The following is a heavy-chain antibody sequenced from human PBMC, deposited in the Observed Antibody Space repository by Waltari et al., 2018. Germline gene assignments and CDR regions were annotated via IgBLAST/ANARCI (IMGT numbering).Heavy chain of an antibody. J-gene: IGHJ4*01. V-gene: IGHV3-48*01. Sequence: EVQLVVSGGGLIQPGGSLRLSCTDSGFMISSFSMNWVRQAPRKRLEWIAYIKTSSTTIYSADTVNGRFIISGDDYENSLYLQMNGLGVKDTAFYYCVRDGMSYDPPDYWGQGTLVSGSS. CDR3: VRDGMSYDPPDY. CDR1: GFMISSFS. D-gene: IGHD1-26*01. CDR2: IKTSSTTI.